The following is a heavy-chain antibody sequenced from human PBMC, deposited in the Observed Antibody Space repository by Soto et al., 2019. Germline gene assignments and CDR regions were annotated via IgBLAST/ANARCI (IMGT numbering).Heavy chain of an antibody. V-gene: IGHV4-59*01. CDR1: GDSIGTYY. D-gene: IGHD3-16*01. CDR3: ARESEGGNLHDWFDP. J-gene: IGHJ5*02. CDR2: VHYSGST. Sequence: SETLSLTCSVSGDSIGTYYWSWVRQPPGKGLEWLGFVHYSGSTQYNPSLKGRVTMSVDTSKNQLSLKLRSVTAADTAVYYCARESEGGNLHDWFDPWGQGILVTV.